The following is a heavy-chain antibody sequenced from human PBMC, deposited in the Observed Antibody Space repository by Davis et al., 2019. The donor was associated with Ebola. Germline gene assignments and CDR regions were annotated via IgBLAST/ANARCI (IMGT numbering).Heavy chain of an antibody. Sequence: PGGSLRLSCTGSGFTFSSFGLSWVRQAPGKGLEWVALSSVHGGILYYTESVKGRFTVSRDDSKNTLDLQINNLRVEDTAVYLCAKSREGNYYLDAWGRGTTVTVSS. CDR1: GFTFSSFG. CDR2: SSVHGGIL. V-gene: IGHV3-23*01. J-gene: IGHJ6*03. CDR3: AKSREGNYYLDA.